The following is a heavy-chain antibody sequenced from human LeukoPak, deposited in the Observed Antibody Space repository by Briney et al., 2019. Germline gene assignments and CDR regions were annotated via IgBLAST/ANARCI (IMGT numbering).Heavy chain of an antibody. CDR3: AKWGRGLYDSSGFTGDY. D-gene: IGHD3-22*01. J-gene: IGHJ4*02. CDR2: IKQDGSEK. V-gene: IGHV3-7*01. Sequence: PGGSLRLSCAASGFTFSSYWMSWVRQAPGKGLEWVANIKQDGSEKYYVDSVKGRFTISRDNAKNSLYLQMNSLRVEDTAVYYCAKWGRGLYDSSGFTGDYRGQGTLVTVSS. CDR1: GFTFSSYW.